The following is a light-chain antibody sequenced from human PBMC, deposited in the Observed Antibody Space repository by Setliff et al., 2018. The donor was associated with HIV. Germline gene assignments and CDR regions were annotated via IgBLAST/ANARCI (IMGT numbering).Light chain of an antibody. CDR2: EVS. CDR3: GSCTSTSPCA. J-gene: IGLJ1*01. Sequence: QSALTQPASVSGSPGQSITISCTGTSSDVGSYNLVSWYQQHPGKAPKLMIYEVSKRPSGVSSRFSGSKSGNTASLTISDLQAQDEADYYCGSCTSTSPCAFGTGTKVTV. CDR1: SSDVGSYNL. V-gene: IGLV2-14*02.